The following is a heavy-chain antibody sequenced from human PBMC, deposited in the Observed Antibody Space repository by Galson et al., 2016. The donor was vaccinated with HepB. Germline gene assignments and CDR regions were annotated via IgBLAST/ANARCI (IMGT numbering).Heavy chain of an antibody. J-gene: IGHJ4*02. CDR1: GFTFSSYT. V-gene: IGHV3-30*04. CDR2: ISYDGSNK. CDR3: ARDRAMLTGFDY. D-gene: IGHD5-18*01. Sequence: LRLSCAASGFTFSSYTMHWVRQAPGKGLEWVAVISYDGSNKYYADSVKGRFTISRDNSKNTLFLQMNSLRAEDTAVYYCARDRAMLTGFDYWGQGTLVTVSS.